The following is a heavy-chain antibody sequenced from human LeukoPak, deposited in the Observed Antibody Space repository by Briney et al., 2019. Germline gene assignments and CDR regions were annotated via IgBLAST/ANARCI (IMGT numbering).Heavy chain of an antibody. CDR3: ASVRENSGYSSGWPYFDY. D-gene: IGHD6-19*01. Sequence: GGSLRLSCAASGFTFSSYGMHWVRQAPGKGLEWVAFIRYDGSNKYYADSVKGRFTISRDNSKNTLYLQMNSLRAEDTAVYYCASVRENSGYSSGWPYFDYWGQGTLVTVSS. CDR1: GFTFSSYG. CDR2: IRYDGSNK. J-gene: IGHJ4*02. V-gene: IGHV3-30*02.